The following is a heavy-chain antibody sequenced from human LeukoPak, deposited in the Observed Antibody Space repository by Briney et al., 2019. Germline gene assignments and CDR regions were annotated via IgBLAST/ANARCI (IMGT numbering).Heavy chain of an antibody. CDR2: FSAYNGKT. CDR1: GYTFTTTY. CDR3: ARGGTYYPCIDY. V-gene: IGHV1-18*01. J-gene: IGHJ4*02. Sequence: GASVKVSCKASGYTFTTTYINWVRQAPGQGLEWMGWFSAYNGKTSYAQKFQGRVTMTTDSSTNTAYMDLTSLRSDDTAVYYCARGGTYYPCIDYWGQGTLVTVSS. D-gene: IGHD1-26*01.